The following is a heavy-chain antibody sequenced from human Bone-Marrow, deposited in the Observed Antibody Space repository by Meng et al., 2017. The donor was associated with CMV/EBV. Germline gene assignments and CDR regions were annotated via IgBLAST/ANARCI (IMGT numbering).Heavy chain of an antibody. V-gene: IGHV3-53*01. D-gene: IGHD3-3*01. J-gene: IGHJ4*02. Sequence: GESLKISCAASGFTVSSNYMSWVRQAPGKGLEWVSVIYSGGSTCYADSVKGRFTISRDNSKNTLYLQMNSLRAEDTAVYYCARDMYDFWSGDAYWGQGTLVTVSS. CDR1: GFTVSSNY. CDR2: IYSGGST. CDR3: ARDMYDFWSGDAY.